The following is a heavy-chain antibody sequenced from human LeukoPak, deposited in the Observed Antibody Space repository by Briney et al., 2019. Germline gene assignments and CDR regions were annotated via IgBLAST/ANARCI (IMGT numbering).Heavy chain of an antibody. V-gene: IGHV4-59*12. CDR1: GASISTYS. D-gene: IGHD3-22*01. CDR2: ISYSGST. Sequence: PSETLSLTCTVSGASISTYSCSWIRQSPGKGLEWIGDISYSGSTNYNPSLKSRVTISVDTSKNQFSLKLSSVTAADTAVYYCASQYYYDSSGYKTHSTFDYWGQGTLVTVSS. CDR3: ASQYYYDSSGYKTHSTFDY. J-gene: IGHJ4*02.